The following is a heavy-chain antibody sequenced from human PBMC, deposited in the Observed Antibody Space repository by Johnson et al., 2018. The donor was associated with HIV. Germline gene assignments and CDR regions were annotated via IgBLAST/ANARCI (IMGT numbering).Heavy chain of an antibody. V-gene: IGHV3-66*01. CDR3: AREGALGAYDAFDI. CDR2: IYTDDSI. Sequence: MQLVESGGGLVQPGGSLRLSCTASGFTVSSNYMSWVRQAPGKGLEWVSVIYTDDSIYYADSVKGRFTISRDNSKNTLYLQMNSLRAEDTAVYYCAREGALGAYDAFDIWGQGTMVTVSS. CDR1: GFTVSSNY. D-gene: IGHD3-10*01. J-gene: IGHJ3*02.